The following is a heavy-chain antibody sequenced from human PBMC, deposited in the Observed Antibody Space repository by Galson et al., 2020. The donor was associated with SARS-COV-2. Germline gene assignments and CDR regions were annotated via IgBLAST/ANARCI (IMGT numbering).Heavy chain of an antibody. CDR3: ARGLDGTGRFNGWDY. CDR2: VNHSGST. CDR1: GGSFSGYF. Sequence: SETLSLTCAVYGGSFSGYFWSWIRQPPGKGLEWIGEVNHSGSTNYNPSLKSRVTISVDTSKNQFSLKLSSVTAADTAVYYCARGLDGTGRFNGWDYWGQGTLFTVSS. V-gene: IGHV4-34*01. J-gene: IGHJ4*02. D-gene: IGHD2-8*02.